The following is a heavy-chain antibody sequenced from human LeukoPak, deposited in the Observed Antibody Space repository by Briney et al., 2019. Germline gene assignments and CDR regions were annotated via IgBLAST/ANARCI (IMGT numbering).Heavy chain of an antibody. Sequence: ASVKVSCKASGGTFSSYAISWVRQAPGQGPEWMGWISTSNGDKNYVQNLQGRITLTIDTSTATAYMELRSLRSDDTAVYYCATRGITAARLDYWGQGTLVTVSS. CDR3: ATRGITAARLDY. CDR1: GGTFSSYA. D-gene: IGHD1-20*01. CDR2: ISTSNGDK. J-gene: IGHJ4*02. V-gene: IGHV1-18*01.